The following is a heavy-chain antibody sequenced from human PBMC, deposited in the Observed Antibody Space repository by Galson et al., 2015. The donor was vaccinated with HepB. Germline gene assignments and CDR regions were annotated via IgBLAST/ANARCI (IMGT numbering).Heavy chain of an antibody. CDR1: GFTFSSYA. Sequence: SLRLSCAASGFTFSSYAMSWVRQAPGKGLEWVSAISGSGGSTYYADSVKGRFTISRDNSKNTLYLQMNSLRAEDTAVYYCAKGPYSSSWYGHLFDYWGQGTLVTVSS. J-gene: IGHJ4*02. CDR3: AKGPYSSSWYGHLFDY. V-gene: IGHV3-23*01. CDR2: ISGSGGST. D-gene: IGHD6-13*01.